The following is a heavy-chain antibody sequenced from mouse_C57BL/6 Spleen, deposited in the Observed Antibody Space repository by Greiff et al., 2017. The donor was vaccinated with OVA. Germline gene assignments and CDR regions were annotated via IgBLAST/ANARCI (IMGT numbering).Heavy chain of an antibody. Sequence: VQLQQSGPELVKPGASVKISCKASGYTFTDYYMNWVKQSHGKSLEWIGDINPNNGGTSYNQKYKGKATLTVDTSSSTAYMELRSLTSEDSAGYYCARLRGLLDYAMDYWGQGTSVTVSS. J-gene: IGHJ4*01. CDR3: ARLRGLLDYAMDY. D-gene: IGHD1-1*01. CDR2: INPNNGGT. CDR1: GYTFTDYY. V-gene: IGHV1-26*01.